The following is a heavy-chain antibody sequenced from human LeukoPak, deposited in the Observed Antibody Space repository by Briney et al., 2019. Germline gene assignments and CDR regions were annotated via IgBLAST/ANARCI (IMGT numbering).Heavy chain of an antibody. V-gene: IGHV4-61*02. CDR1: GGSIGSGSYY. CDR3: ASDRTRTDAFDI. J-gene: IGHJ3*02. Sequence: SETLSLTCTVSGGSIGSGSYYWCWIRQPAGKGLEWIGRIYTSGSTNYNPSLKSRVTISVDTSKNQFSLKLSSVTAADTAVYYCASDRTRTDAFDIWGQGTMVTVSS. CDR2: IYTSGST.